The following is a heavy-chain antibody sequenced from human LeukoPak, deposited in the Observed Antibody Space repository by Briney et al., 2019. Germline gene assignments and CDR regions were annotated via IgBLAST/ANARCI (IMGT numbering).Heavy chain of an antibody. CDR1: GFTFGSYW. V-gene: IGHV3-7*01. CDR2: ISPDGSEK. D-gene: IGHD6-13*01. CDR3: ARRRGSSSLDY. J-gene: IGHJ4*02. Sequence: GGSLRLSCAASGFTFGSYWMSWVRQAPGKGLEWVANISPDGSEKYYVDSVKGRFTISRDNAKNSLFLQMNSLRAEDTAVYYCARRRGSSSLDYWGQGALVTVSS.